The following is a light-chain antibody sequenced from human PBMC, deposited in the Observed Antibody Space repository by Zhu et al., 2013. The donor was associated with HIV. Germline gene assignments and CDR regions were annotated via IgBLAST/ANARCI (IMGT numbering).Light chain of an antibody. CDR3: QQYDDSPIT. V-gene: IGKV3-20*01. Sequence: EIVLTQSPGTLSLSPGERATLSCRASQSLSSNYLVWYQQKPGQAPRLLIHGASNRATGIPDRFSGTGSGTDFTLTISRLETDDSAVYYCQQYDDSPITFGQGTRLEMK. J-gene: IGKJ5*01. CDR2: GAS. CDR1: QSLSSNY.